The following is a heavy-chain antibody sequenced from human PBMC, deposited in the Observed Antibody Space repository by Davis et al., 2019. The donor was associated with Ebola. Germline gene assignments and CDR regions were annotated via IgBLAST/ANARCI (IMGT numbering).Heavy chain of an antibody. Sequence: PPETLSLTCAPSALTPSGSATHCVSPASGKVLEWVGRIRSKANSYATAYAESVKRRFTISRDDSTNTAYLQMNSLKTEDTAGYYCTPPGKSSSVDYWGQGTLVTVSS. CDR2: IRSKANSYAT. V-gene: IGHV3-73*01. CDR3: TPPGKSSSVDY. D-gene: IGHD6-6*01. CDR1: ALTPSGSA. J-gene: IGHJ4*02.